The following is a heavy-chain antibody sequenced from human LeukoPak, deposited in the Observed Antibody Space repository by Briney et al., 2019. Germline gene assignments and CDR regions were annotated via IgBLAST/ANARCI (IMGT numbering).Heavy chain of an antibody. J-gene: IGHJ5*02. D-gene: IGHD3-22*01. CDR3: VKDSRSYDSSGYYYPGWFDP. CDR1: GFTFTSYA. CDR2: FSNIDGNT. Sequence: GGSLRLSCAASGFTFTSYAMTYVRQAPGKGLEWVSTFSNIDGNTHYADSVKGRFTISRDNSKSTLYLQMNSLRAEDTAVYYCVKDSRSYDSSGYYYPGWFDPWGQGTLVTVSS. V-gene: IGHV3-23*01.